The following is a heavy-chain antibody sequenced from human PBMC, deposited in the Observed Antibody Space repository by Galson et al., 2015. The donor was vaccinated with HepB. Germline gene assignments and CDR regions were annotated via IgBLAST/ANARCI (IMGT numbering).Heavy chain of an antibody. D-gene: IGHD3-3*02. CDR2: INAGNGNT. V-gene: IGHV1-3*01. CDR3: ARDGQPRSRSIAVLPEGIRGYYYGMDI. Sequence: SVKVSCKASGYTFSNYAVHWVRQAPGQRLEWMGWINAGNGNTKYSQKLQGRVTITRNTSASTASMELSSLRFEDTAVYYCARDGQPRSRSIAVLPEGIRGYYYGMDIWGQGTAVTVS. J-gene: IGHJ6*02. CDR1: GYTFSNYA.